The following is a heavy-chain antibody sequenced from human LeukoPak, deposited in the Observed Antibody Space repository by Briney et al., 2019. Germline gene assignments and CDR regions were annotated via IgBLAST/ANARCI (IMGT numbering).Heavy chain of an antibody. Sequence: ASVKVSCKASGGTFSSYAISWVRQAPGQGLERMGGIIPISGTANYAQKFQGRVTITTDESTSTAYMELSSLRSEDTAVYYCARDRYSSSWYDYWGQGTLVTVSS. V-gene: IGHV1-69*05. D-gene: IGHD6-13*01. CDR2: IIPISGTA. CDR1: GGTFSSYA. J-gene: IGHJ4*02. CDR3: ARDRYSSSWYDY.